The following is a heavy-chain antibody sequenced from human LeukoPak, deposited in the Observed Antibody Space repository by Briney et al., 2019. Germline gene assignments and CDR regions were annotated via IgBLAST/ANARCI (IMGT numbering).Heavy chain of an antibody. CDR2: ISYDGSNK. CDR3: ARDSTVTRFDY. D-gene: IGHD4-17*01. Sequence: PGGSLRLSCAASGFTFRSYAMHWVRQAPGKGLEWVAVISYDGSNKYYADSVKGRFTISRDNSKNTLYLQMNSLRAEDTAVYYCARDSTVTRFDYWGQGTLVTVSS. CDR1: GFTFRSYA. V-gene: IGHV3-30*04. J-gene: IGHJ4*02.